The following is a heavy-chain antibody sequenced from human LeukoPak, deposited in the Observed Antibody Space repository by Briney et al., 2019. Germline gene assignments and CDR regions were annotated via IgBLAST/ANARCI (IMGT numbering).Heavy chain of an antibody. V-gene: IGHV4-38-2*02. J-gene: IGHJ4*02. D-gene: IGHD3-3*01. CDR1: GYSISSGYY. Sequence: SETLSLTCTVSGYSISSGYYWGWIRQPPGKGLEWIGSIYHSGSTYYNPSLKSRVTISVDTSKNQFSLKLSSVTAADTAVYYCAREPLVLRFLEWLSRFGFDNWGQGTLVTVSS. CDR2: IYHSGST. CDR3: AREPLVLRFLEWLSRFGFDN.